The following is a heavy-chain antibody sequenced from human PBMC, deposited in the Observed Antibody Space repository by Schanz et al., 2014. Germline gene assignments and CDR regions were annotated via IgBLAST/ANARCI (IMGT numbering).Heavy chain of an antibody. CDR1: RLNFNNAW. J-gene: IGHJ6*02. Sequence: EVQLEESGGGLVKPGGSLKLSCTASRLNFNNAWMHWVRQAPGKGLEWVGRIKSQFDGETADYGAAVRGRFTISRDDSQNTLYLQMNSLESEDTGVYYCATGGMLFLPSSFRVLDLWGQGTTVIVS. V-gene: IGHV3-15*01. CDR2: IKSQFDGETA. D-gene: IGHD3-10*02. CDR3: ATGGMLFLPSSFRVLDL.